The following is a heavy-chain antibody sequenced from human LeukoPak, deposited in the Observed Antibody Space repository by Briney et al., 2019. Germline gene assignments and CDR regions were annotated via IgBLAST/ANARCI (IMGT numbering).Heavy chain of an antibody. CDR3: ARGVGDCSSTSCWNWFDP. J-gene: IGHJ5*02. CDR1: GFTFSSYG. CDR2: IWYDGSNK. D-gene: IGHD2-2*01. V-gene: IGHV3-33*01. Sequence: GGSPRLSCAASGFTFSSYGMHWVRQAPGKGLEWVAVIWYDGSNKYYADSVKGRFTISRDNSKNTLYLQMNSLRAEDTAVYYCARGVGDCSSTSCWNWFDPWGQGTLVTVSS.